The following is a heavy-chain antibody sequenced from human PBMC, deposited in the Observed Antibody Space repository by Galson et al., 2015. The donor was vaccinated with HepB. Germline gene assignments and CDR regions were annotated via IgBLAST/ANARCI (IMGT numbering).Heavy chain of an antibody. D-gene: IGHD3-22*01. CDR1: GYRFISYW. CDR2: IPPRDSDT. CDR3: ARPHDSSGFDTFDI. J-gene: IGHJ3*02. Sequence: QSGAEVKKTGESLKISCTGSGYRFISYWIGWERQMPVKGRGWMGIIPPRDSDTRYSPSFQGQVTILADKSISTAYLQWSRLKASDTAMYYCARPHDSSGFDTFDIWGQGTLVTVSS. V-gene: IGHV5-51*01.